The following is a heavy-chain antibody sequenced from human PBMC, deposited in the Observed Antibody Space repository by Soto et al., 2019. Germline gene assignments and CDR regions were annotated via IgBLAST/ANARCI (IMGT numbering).Heavy chain of an antibody. CDR3: ATPIVAFY. D-gene: IGHD5-12*01. V-gene: IGHV1-3*01. Sequence: ASVKVSCKASGYTFTSYAIHWVRQAPGQRLEWMGWINAGNGNTKYSQKFQGRVIITRDTSAGTAYMELRSLRSEDTAVYYCATPIVAFYWGQGTLVTVSS. J-gene: IGHJ4*02. CDR1: GYTFTSYA. CDR2: INAGNGNT.